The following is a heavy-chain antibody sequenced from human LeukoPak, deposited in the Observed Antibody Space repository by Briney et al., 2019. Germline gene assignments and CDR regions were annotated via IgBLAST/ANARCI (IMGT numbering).Heavy chain of an antibody. Sequence: SETLSLTCTVSGGSISSYYWSWIRQPPGKGLEWIGYIYYSGSNKYNPSLKSRVTILVDTSKNQFSLKLSSVTAADTAVYYCARTSVYYYGSGSYLKRRYNWFDPWGQGTLVTVSS. J-gene: IGHJ5*02. CDR3: ARTSVYYYGSGSYLKRRYNWFDP. CDR2: IYYSGSN. D-gene: IGHD3-10*01. V-gene: IGHV4-59*12. CDR1: GGSISSYY.